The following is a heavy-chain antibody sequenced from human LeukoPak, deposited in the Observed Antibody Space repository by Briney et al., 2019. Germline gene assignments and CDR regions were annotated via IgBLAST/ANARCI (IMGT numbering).Heavy chain of an antibody. J-gene: IGHJ6*02. D-gene: IGHD3-10*01. CDR2: SYHRGST. CDR3: ASTPYYGSGTVMDV. Sequence: SETLSLTCTVSGVSINNYYWGWIRPSPGKGPEWIGWSYHRGSTSYNPSLKSRVAISVDTSKNQFSLKLSSVTAADTAVYYCASTPYYGSGTVMDVWGQGTTVTVSS. V-gene: IGHV4-59*08. CDR1: GVSINNYY.